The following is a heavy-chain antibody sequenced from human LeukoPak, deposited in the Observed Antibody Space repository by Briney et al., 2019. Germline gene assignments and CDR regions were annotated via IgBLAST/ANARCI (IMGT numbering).Heavy chain of an antibody. CDR3: ARRVGYCSGGSCYGFLNY. D-gene: IGHD2-15*01. J-gene: IGHJ4*02. CDR1: GGSFSVYY. V-gene: IGHV4-34*12. Sequence: SETLSLTCVVYGGSFSVYYWSWIRQPPGKWLEWIGEIIHRGSTNYNPSLKSRVTISVDTSKTQFSLKLSSVTAADTAVYYCARRVGYCSGGSCYGFLNYWGQGTLVTVSS. CDR2: IIHRGST.